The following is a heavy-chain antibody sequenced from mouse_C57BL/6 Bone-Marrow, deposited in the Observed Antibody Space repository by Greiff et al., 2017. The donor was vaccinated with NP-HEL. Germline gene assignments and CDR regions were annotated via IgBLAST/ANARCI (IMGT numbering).Heavy chain of an antibody. Sequence: VQLQQSGAELVRPGSSVKMSCKTSGYTFTSYGINWVKQRPGQGLEWIGYIYIGNGYTEYNEKFKGKATLTSDTSSSTAYMQLSSLTSEDSAIYFCARFLLYYYGSSYDAMDYWGQGTSVTGSS. CDR3: ARFLLYYYGSSYDAMDY. V-gene: IGHV1-58*01. D-gene: IGHD1-1*01. CDR1: GYTFTSYG. CDR2: IYIGNGYT. J-gene: IGHJ4*01.